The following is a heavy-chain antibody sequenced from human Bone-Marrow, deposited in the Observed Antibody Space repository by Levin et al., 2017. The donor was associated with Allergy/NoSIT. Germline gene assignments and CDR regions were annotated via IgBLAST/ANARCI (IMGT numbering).Heavy chain of an antibody. CDR3: ARDYRLWGMGSPGYFQH. V-gene: IGHV3-30-3*01. Sequence: GGSLRLSCAASGFTFSSYAMHWVRQAPGKGLEWVAVISYDGSNKYYADSVKGRFTISRDNSKNTLYLQMNSLRAEDTAVYYCARDYRLWGMGSPGYFQHWGQGTLVTVSS. J-gene: IGHJ1*01. CDR1: GFTFSSYA. CDR2: ISYDGSNK. D-gene: IGHD3-16*01.